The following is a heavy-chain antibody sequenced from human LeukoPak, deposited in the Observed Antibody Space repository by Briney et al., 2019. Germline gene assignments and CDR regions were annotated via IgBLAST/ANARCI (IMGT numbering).Heavy chain of an antibody. Sequence: PGGSLRLSCAASGFTFTNYAMHWVRQAPGKGLEWVADVSSDGTYKYYADSVKGRSTISRDSSKNTVHLQMNSLRPDDTAVYYCARRGYFASGRSVYFDYWGQGILVTVSS. J-gene: IGHJ4*02. CDR1: GFTFTNYA. V-gene: IGHV3-30-3*01. D-gene: IGHD3-10*01. CDR2: VSSDGTYK. CDR3: ARRGYFASGRSVYFDY.